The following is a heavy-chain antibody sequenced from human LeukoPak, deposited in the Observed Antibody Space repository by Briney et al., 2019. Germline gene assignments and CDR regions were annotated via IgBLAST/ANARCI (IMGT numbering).Heavy chain of an antibody. D-gene: IGHD6-13*01. J-gene: IGHJ3*02. Sequence: PSETLSLTCTVSGGSISSYYWSWIRQPAGKGLEWIGRIYTSGSTNYNPSLKSRVTTSVDTSKNQFSLNLTSVTAADTAVYYCARESSSRALDIWGQVTMVTVSS. V-gene: IGHV4-4*07. CDR2: IYTSGST. CDR3: ARESSSRALDI. CDR1: GGSISSYY.